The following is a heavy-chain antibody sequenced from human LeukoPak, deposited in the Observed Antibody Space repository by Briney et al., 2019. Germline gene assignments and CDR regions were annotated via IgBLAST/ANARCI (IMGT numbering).Heavy chain of an antibody. CDR2: INAGNGDT. CDR1: GYTFTKYV. Sequence: SVKVSCKASGYTFTKYVVHWVRRAPGQRPEWMGWINAGNGDTKYSQNFQDRVTITRDTSANTAYMELSSLTSEDTALYYCARDDCGDTCYPGGYWGQGTLVTVSS. D-gene: IGHD2-21*01. J-gene: IGHJ4*02. V-gene: IGHV1-3*01. CDR3: ARDDCGDTCYPGGY.